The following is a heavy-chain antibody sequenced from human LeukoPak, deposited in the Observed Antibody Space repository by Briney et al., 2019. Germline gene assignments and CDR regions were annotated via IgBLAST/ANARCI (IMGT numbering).Heavy chain of an antibody. CDR2: IGTSSTTI. CDR1: GFTFSSYT. D-gene: IGHD6-25*01. J-gene: IGHJ6*03. V-gene: IGHV3-48*01. Sequence: GGSLRLSCAASGFTFSSYTMNWVRQPPGKGLEWVSNIGTSSTTIYYADSVKGRFTISRDNAKNSLYLQMNSLRADDTAVYYCARFAAGGSYHYYMDVWGKGTTVTVSS. CDR3: ARFAAGGSYHYYMDV.